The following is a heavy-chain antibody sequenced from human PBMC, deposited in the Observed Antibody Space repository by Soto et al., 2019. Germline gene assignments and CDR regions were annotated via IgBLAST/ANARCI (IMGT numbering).Heavy chain of an antibody. V-gene: IGHV4-61*01. D-gene: IGHD3-22*01. J-gene: IGHJ4*02. CDR2: IYYIGTT. CDR3: ARDSGDDSSGYYAPFDY. CDR1: DGSVNTGNYY. Sequence: PSETLSLTCSVSDGSVNTGNYYWSWIRQPPGKGLEWIGHIYYIGTTNYNPSLKSRVTISVDTSKNQFSLKVSSVTAADTAVYYCARDSGDDSSGYYAPFDYWGQGTLVIVSS.